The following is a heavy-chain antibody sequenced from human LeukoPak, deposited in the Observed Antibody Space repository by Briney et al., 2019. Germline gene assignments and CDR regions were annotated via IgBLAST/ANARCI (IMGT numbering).Heavy chain of an antibody. D-gene: IGHD3-9*01. CDR3: AKDGKDILTGYYVDY. J-gene: IGHJ4*02. CDR2: ISGSGGST. Sequence: GGSLRLSCAASGFTFSNYGMSWVRQAPGKGLEWVSAISGSGGSTYYADSVKGRFTISRDNSKNTLYLQMNSLRAEDTAVYYCAKDGKDILTGYYVDYWGQGTLVTVSS. V-gene: IGHV3-23*01. CDR1: GFTFSNYG.